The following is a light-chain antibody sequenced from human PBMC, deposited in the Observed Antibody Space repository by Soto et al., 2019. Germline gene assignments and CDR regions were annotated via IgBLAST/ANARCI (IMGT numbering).Light chain of an antibody. Sequence: QSVLTQPASVSGSPGQSITISCTGTNSDIGAYKYVSWYQHHQGKAPKLVIYEVNNRPSGTSNRFSGSKSGNKASLTISGLQTEEEADYYCNSFAGSNTWVFGGGTKLTVL. CDR2: EVN. J-gene: IGLJ3*02. V-gene: IGLV2-14*01. CDR3: NSFAGSNTWV. CDR1: NSDIGAYKY.